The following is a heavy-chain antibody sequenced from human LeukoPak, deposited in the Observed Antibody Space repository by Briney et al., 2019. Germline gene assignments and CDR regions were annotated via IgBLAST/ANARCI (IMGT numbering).Heavy chain of an antibody. CDR3: TTVPYYYDNSGYYHGVFDY. CDR2: IKSKTDGGTT. CDR1: GISFSNAL. D-gene: IGHD3-22*01. J-gene: IGHJ4*02. Sequence: GGSLRLSCAASGISFSNALMSWARQAPGEGLERVGRIKSKTDGGTTDYAAPVKGRFTISKDDSKNTLYLQMNSLKTEDTAVYYCTTVPYYYDNSGYYHGVFDYWGQGTLVTVSS. V-gene: IGHV3-15*01.